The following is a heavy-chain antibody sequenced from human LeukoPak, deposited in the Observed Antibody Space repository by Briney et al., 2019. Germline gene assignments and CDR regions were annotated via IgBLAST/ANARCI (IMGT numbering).Heavy chain of an antibody. CDR3: ARQGSAWDYFDY. J-gene: IGHJ4*02. CDR1: GFTFSSYW. CDR2: VNTDGSGT. Sequence: GGSLRLSCATSGFTFSSYWMHWVRQVPGKGLLWVSRVNTDGSGTTYAESVKGRFTISRDNAKNTLFLQMNSLRAEDTAVYYCARQGSAWDYFDYWGQGTLVTVSS. V-gene: IGHV3-74*03. D-gene: IGHD6-19*01.